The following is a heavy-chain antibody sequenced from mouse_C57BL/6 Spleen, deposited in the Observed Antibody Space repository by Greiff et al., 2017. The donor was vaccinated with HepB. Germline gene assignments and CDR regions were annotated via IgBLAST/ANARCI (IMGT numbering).Heavy chain of an antibody. V-gene: IGHV1-52*01. D-gene: IGHD2-4*01. CDR1: GYTFTSYW. J-gene: IGHJ1*03. CDR2: IDPSDSET. CDR3: ARSLYDYDWYFDV. Sequence: QVQLQQPGAELVRPGSSVKLSCKASGYTFTSYWMHWVKQRPIQGLEWIGNIDPSDSETHYNQKFKDKATLTVDKSSSTANMQLSSLPAEDSAVYYCARSLYDYDWYFDVWGTGTTVTVSS.